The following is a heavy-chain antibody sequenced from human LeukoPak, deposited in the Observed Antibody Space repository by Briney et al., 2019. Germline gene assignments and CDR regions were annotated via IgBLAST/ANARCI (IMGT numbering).Heavy chain of an antibody. CDR3: AKPPGTGALYYFDY. D-gene: IGHD1-14*01. CDR2: ISGSGGST. J-gene: IGHJ4*02. Sequence: GGSLRLSCAASGFTFDDYGMSWVRQAPGKGLEWVSAISGSGGSTYYADSVKGRFTISRDNSKNTLYLQMNSLRAEDTAVYYCAKPPGTGALYYFDYWGQGTLVTVSS. CDR1: GFTFDDYG. V-gene: IGHV3-23*01.